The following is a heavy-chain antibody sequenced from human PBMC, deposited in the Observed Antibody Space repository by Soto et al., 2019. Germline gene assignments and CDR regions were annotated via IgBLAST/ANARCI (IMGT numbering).Heavy chain of an antibody. CDR3: ARDGHGMDV. CDR1: GGCVSSGSYA. Sequence: PSETPGLSCTISGGCVSSGSYARSWIRQPPGKGLEWIGEIFFTGSAHYSPSLRNGVTMSVDTSKDQFSLTLTSVAAADTAVYYCARDGHGMDVWGQGTTVTGSS. CDR2: IFFTGSA. J-gene: IGHJ6*01. V-gene: IGHV4-61*01.